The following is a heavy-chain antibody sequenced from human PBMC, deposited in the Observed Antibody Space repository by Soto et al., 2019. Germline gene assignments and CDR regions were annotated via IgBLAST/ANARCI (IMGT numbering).Heavy chain of an antibody. J-gene: IGHJ3*01. CDR1: GFSFSSYW. D-gene: IGHD3-9*01. Sequence: EVPLVESGGGLVQPGGSLRLSCADSGFSFSSYWMHGVRQGPGKGLVWVSRINTDGSSTNYADSVKGRFTISRDNAKNTVYLQMNSLRAEDTAVYYCARSPGGYYIDWGQGTMVTVSS. CDR2: INTDGSST. V-gene: IGHV3-74*01. CDR3: ARSPGGYYID.